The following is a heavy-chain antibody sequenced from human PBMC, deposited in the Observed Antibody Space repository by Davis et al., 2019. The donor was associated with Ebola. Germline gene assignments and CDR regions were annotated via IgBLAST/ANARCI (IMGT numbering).Heavy chain of an antibody. CDR1: GFTFSSYW. CDR3: ANSLLWFGELLRPDY. D-gene: IGHD3-10*01. V-gene: IGHV3-23*01. CDR2: ISGSGDNT. J-gene: IGHJ4*02. Sequence: GGSLRLSCAASGFTFSSYWMSWVRQAPGKGLEWVSGISGSGDNTYYAGSVKGRFTLSRDNSKNTLYLQMNSLRAEDTAVYYCANSLLWFGELLRPDYWGQGTLVTVSS.